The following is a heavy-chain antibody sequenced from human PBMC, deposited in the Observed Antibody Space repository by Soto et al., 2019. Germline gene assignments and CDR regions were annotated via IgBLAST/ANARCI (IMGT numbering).Heavy chain of an antibody. J-gene: IGHJ4*02. CDR3: ARAPLLRYFDWSPHYFDY. Sequence: QVQLQQWGAGLLKPSETLSLTCAVYGGSFSGYYWSWIRQPPGKGLEWIGEINHSGSTNYNPSLKSRVTISVDTSKNQFSLKLSSVTAADTAVYYCARAPLLRYFDWSPHYFDYWGQGTLVTVSS. V-gene: IGHV4-34*01. CDR1: GGSFSGYY. CDR2: INHSGST. D-gene: IGHD3-9*01.